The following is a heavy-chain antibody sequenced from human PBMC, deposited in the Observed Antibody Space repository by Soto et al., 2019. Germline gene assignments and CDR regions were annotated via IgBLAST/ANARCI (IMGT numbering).Heavy chain of an antibody. J-gene: IGHJ4*02. D-gene: IGHD2-21*01. CDR3: ARRLYSGDN. CDR2: INPKVGST. V-gene: IGHV1-46*01. Sequence: QVRLVQSGAEVKKPGASVKVSCKASGYIFTNYYIHWVRQAPGQGLECMAIINPKVGSTNCAQEFQGRITLTRDTSPSTVYMDLSSLTSEDTAVFYSARRLYSGDNWGQGTLVTVSS. CDR1: GYIFTNYY.